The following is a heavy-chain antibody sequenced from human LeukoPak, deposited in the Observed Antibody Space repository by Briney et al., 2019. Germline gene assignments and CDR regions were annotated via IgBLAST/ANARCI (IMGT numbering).Heavy chain of an antibody. Sequence: ASVTVSCKASGYTFTSYGISWVRQAPGQGVEGMGWISAYNGNTNYAQKLQGRVTMTTDTSTSTAYMELRSLRSDDTAVYYCARVVNRYFDYWGQGTLVTVSS. CDR3: ARVVNRYFDY. V-gene: IGHV1-18*01. CDR1: GYTFTSYG. CDR2: ISAYNGNT. D-gene: IGHD2/OR15-2a*01. J-gene: IGHJ4*02.